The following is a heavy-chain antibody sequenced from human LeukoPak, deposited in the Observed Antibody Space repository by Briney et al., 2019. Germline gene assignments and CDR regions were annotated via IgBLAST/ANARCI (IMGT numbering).Heavy chain of an antibody. D-gene: IGHD6-25*01. V-gene: IGHV3-23*01. CDR1: GFTFSSYG. Sequence: GGALRLSCTASGFTFSSYGMNWVRQAPGKGLEWVSGITGRGENIYYAGSVKGRFTISRDNSKNTLYLQMNSLRAEDTAVYYCAKDRRLAAFDYGGQGTLVTVSS. J-gene: IGHJ4*02. CDR3: AKDRRLAAFDY. CDR2: ITGRGENI.